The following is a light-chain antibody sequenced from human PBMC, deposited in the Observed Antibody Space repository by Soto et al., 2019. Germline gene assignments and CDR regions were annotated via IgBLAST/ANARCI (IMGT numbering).Light chain of an antibody. Sequence: EIVLTQSPAILSSSPGERATLSCRASQSVSSNLAWYQQKPGQAPRLLIYDASNRATGIPARFSGSGSGTDFTLTISSLEPEDFAVYYCQQRSNWPPITFGQGTRLEIK. CDR1: QSVSSN. V-gene: IGKV3-11*01. CDR2: DAS. J-gene: IGKJ5*01. CDR3: QQRSNWPPIT.